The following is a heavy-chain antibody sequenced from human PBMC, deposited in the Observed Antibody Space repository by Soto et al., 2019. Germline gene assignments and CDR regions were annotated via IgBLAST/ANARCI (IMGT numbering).Heavy chain of an antibody. D-gene: IGHD3-3*01. CDR1: GFTFSGSA. Sequence: EVQLVESGGGLVQPGGSLKLSCAASGFTFSGSAMHWVRQASGKGLEWVGRIRSKANSYATAYAASVKGRFTISSDDSKNTAYLQMNSLKTEDTAVYYCTRMRLPNYDFWSGYYKRQAYYYYYMDVWGKGTTVTVSS. CDR3: TRMRLPNYDFWSGYYKRQAYYYYYMDV. CDR2: IRSKANSYAT. V-gene: IGHV3-73*01. J-gene: IGHJ6*03.